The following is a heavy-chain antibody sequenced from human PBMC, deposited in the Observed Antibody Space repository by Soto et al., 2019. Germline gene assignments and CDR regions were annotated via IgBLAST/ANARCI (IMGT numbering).Heavy chain of an antibody. Sequence: QVQLQESGPGLVKPSETLSLTCTVSGGSISSYYWSWIRQPAGKGLEWIGRIYTSGSTNYNPSLKSRVTMSVDTSKNQFSLKLSSVTAADTAVYYCAMLDHCSGGSCAIIPWGQGTLVTVSS. CDR3: AMLDHCSGGSCAIIP. V-gene: IGHV4-4*07. D-gene: IGHD2-15*01. J-gene: IGHJ5*02. CDR2: IYTSGST. CDR1: GGSISSYY.